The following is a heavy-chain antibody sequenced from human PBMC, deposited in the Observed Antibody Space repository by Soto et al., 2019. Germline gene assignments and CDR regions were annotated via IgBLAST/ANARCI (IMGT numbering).Heavy chain of an antibody. CDR1: GYSFTNYW. J-gene: IGHJ4*02. V-gene: IGHV5-51*01. CDR2: ICPGASDT. CDR3: ARPRGEYGTTHEYFDY. Sequence: PGESLKISCQASGYSFTNYWIAWVRQMPGKGLEWMGIICPGASDTRYSPSFQGQVTISADKSTNTAYLQWSNLKASDTAIYYCARPRGEYGTTHEYFDYWGQGTLVTVSS. D-gene: IGHD3-10*01.